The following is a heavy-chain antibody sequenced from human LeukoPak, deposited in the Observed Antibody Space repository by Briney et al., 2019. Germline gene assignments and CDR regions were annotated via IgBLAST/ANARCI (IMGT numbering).Heavy chain of an antibody. V-gene: IGHV3-23*01. Sequence: PGGSLRLSCAASGFTVSSNYMNWVRQAPGKGLEWVSAISGSGGSTYYADSVKGRFTISRDNSKNTLYLQMNSLRAEDTAVYYCAKDLIAAADPVDYWGQGTLVTVSS. CDR2: ISGSGGST. CDR1: GFTVSSNY. D-gene: IGHD6-13*01. J-gene: IGHJ4*02. CDR3: AKDLIAAADPVDY.